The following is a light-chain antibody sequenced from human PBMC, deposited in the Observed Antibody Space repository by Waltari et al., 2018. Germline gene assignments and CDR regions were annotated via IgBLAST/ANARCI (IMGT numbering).Light chain of an antibody. J-gene: IGLJ3*02. V-gene: IGLV2-11*01. Sequence: QSALTQPRSVSGSPGHSVTISCTGTSSDVGGYNYVSWYQQHPGKAPKLMIYDVTKRPSGVPDRFSGSKSGNTASLTISGLQAEDEGDYYCCSYAGSYSWVFGGGTKLTVL. CDR3: CSYAGSYSWV. CDR2: DVT. CDR1: SSDVGGYNY.